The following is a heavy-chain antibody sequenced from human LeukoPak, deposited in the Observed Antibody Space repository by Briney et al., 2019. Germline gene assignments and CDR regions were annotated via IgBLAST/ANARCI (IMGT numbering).Heavy chain of an antibody. D-gene: IGHD2-21*02. Sequence: PGGSLRLSCAASGFTFSSYSMNWVRRAPGKGLEWVSSISSSSSYIYYADSVKGRFTISRDNAKNSLYLQMNSLRAEDTAVYYCARGTAKGMDVWGQGTTVTVSS. CDR2: ISSSSSYI. CDR1: GFTFSSYS. J-gene: IGHJ6*02. CDR3: ARGTAKGMDV. V-gene: IGHV3-21*01.